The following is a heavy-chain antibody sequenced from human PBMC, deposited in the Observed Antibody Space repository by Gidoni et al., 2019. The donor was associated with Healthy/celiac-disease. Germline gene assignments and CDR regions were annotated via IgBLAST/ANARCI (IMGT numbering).Heavy chain of an antibody. CDR3: ARRTHYYDSSGYYGGQEAFDI. CDR1: GSSISSSSYY. D-gene: IGHD3-22*01. CDR2: IYYSGST. Sequence: QLQLQESGPGLVTPSETLSLTCTVSGSSISSSSYYWGWIRQPPGKGLEWIGRIYYSGSTYYNPSLKSRVTISVDTSKNQFSLKLSSVTAADTAVYYCARRTHYYDSSGYYGGQEAFDIWGQGTMVTVSS. J-gene: IGHJ3*02. V-gene: IGHV4-39*01.